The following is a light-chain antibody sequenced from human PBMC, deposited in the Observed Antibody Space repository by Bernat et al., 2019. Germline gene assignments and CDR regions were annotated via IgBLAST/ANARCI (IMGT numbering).Light chain of an antibody. CDR2: GVS. CDR3: RSYTSNNNFVV. CDR1: SSDVGGYNY. J-gene: IGLJ2*01. Sequence: QSALTQPSSVSGSPGQSITISCTGTSSDVGGYNYVSWYQQHPGKVPKVMIYGVSDRPSGVSDRFSGSKSGNTASLTISGLQAEDEADYYCRSYTSNNNFVVFGGGTKLTVL. V-gene: IGLV2-14*03.